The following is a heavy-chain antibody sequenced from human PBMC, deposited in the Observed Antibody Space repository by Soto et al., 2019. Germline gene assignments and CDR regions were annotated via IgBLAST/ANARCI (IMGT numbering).Heavy chain of an antibody. Sequence: QVQLVESGGGVVQPGRSLRLSCAASGFTFSSYGMHWVRQAPGKGLEWVAVIWYDGSNKYYADSVKGRFTISRDNSKNTLYLQMNSLRAEDTAVYYCARDSSGYDYIWGSYRYRLPDYWGPGTLVTVSS. J-gene: IGHJ4*02. CDR2: IWYDGSNK. V-gene: IGHV3-33*01. CDR3: ARDSSGYDYIWGSYRYRLPDY. D-gene: IGHD3-16*02. CDR1: GFTFSSYG.